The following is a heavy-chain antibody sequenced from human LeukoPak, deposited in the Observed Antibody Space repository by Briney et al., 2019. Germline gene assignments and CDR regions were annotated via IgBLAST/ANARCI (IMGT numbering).Heavy chain of an antibody. V-gene: IGHV3-21*01. CDR2: ISGSGFDA. Sequence: GGSLRLSCAASGFMFSNYGMNWVRQAPGKGMEWVAGISGSGFDADYADSVKGRFTISRDNAKNSLYLQMNSLRAEDTAVYYCAVTTVGFALDYWGQGTLVTVSS. J-gene: IGHJ4*02. D-gene: IGHD4-17*01. CDR3: AVTTVGFALDY. CDR1: GFMFSNYG.